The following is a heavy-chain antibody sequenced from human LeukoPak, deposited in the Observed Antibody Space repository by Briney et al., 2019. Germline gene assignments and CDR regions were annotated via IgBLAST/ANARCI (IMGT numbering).Heavy chain of an antibody. Sequence: GGSLRLSCAASGFTFSSYSMNWVRQAPGKGLEWVSAISGSGGNTYYAESVKGRFTISRDNSQTTLYLQMNSLRAEDTAVYYCAKDGGWGLSTWYSGFDIWGQGTMVTVSS. CDR1: GFTFSSYS. CDR2: ISGSGGNT. V-gene: IGHV3-23*01. D-gene: IGHD6-13*01. CDR3: AKDGGWGLSTWYSGFDI. J-gene: IGHJ3*02.